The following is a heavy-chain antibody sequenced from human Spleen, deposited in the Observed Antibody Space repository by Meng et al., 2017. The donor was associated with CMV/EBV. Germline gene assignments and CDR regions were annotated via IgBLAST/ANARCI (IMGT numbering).Heavy chain of an antibody. J-gene: IGHJ4*02. Sequence: SLKISCAASGFTFDDYAMHWVRQAPGKGLEWVSGISWNSGSIGYADSVKGRFTISRDNAKNSLYLQMNSLRAEDTAVYYCARLTIAARPGADYWGQGTLVTVSS. CDR3: ARLTIAARPGADY. D-gene: IGHD6-13*01. V-gene: IGHV3-9*01. CDR2: ISWNSGSI. CDR1: GFTFDDYA.